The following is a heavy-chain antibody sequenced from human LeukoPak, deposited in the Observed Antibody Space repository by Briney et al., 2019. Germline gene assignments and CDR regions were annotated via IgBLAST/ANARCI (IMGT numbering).Heavy chain of an antibody. Sequence: ASMKVSCKASGYTFTGYFMHWVRQAPGQGLEWMGWINPNSGGTSYAQKFQGRVTMTRDTSISTAYMELSGLGSDDTAVYYCAREGLTLIHFDYWGQGTLVTVSS. D-gene: IGHD1-14*01. CDR1: GYTFTGYF. CDR3: AREGLTLIHFDY. CDR2: INPNSGGT. V-gene: IGHV1-2*02. J-gene: IGHJ4*02.